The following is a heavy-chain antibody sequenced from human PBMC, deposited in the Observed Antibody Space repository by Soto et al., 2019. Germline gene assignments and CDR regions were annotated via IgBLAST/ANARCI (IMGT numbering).Heavy chain of an antibody. CDR3: ARAPGNSYYDYIWGSYRYTTFDY. CDR2: INHSGST. D-gene: IGHD3-16*02. Sequence: SETLSLTCAVYGGSFSGYYWSWIRQPLGKGLEWIGEINHSGSTNYNPSLKSRVTISVDTSKNQFSLKLSSVTAADTAVYYCARAPGNSYYDYIWGSYRYTTFDYWGQGTLVTVSS. CDR1: GGSFSGYY. J-gene: IGHJ4*02. V-gene: IGHV4-34*01.